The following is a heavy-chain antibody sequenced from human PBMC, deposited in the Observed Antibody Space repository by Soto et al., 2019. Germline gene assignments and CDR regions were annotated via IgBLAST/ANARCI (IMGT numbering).Heavy chain of an antibody. CDR1: WDSISSSVW. V-gene: IGHV4-4*02. J-gene: IGHJ4*02. D-gene: IGHD7-27*01. Sequence: QVQMQESGPGLVKPSGTLSLTCAVSWDSISSSVWWTWVRQPPGKGLEWIGEVFHTVDTYFNPSLRSRVAMSVDKSTNEFSLKVTSVTAADTAIYYCARKAWVRFDYWGQGALVTVSS. CDR2: VFHTVDT. CDR3: ARKAWVRFDY.